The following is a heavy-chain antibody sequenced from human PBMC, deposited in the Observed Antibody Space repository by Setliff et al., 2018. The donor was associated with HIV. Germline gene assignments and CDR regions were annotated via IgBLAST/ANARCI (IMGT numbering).Heavy chain of an antibody. V-gene: IGHV3-48*03. CDR2: ISISGFTI. CDR3: TRGPLPRADY. J-gene: IGHJ4*02. CDR1: GFIFKNYD. Sequence: PGGSLRLSCAASGFIFKNYDMNWVRQAPGKGLEWVSFISISGFTIHYGDSVKGRFTVSRDNTRNSLSLQLNSLQAEDTAVYYCTRGPLPRADYWGQGTLVTVSS.